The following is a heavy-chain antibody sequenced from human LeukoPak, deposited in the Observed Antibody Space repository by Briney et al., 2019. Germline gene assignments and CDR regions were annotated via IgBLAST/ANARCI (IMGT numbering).Heavy chain of an antibody. J-gene: IGHJ5*02. D-gene: IGHD3-16*02. V-gene: IGHV1-8*01. Sequence: ASVKVSCKASGYTFSSYDINWVRQATGQGLEWMGWMKPNSGNTGYAQKFQGRVTMTSNNTISTAYMELSSLRSEDTAVYYCAREFSEVPADIGGIRRFDPWGQGTLVTVSS. CDR3: AREFSEVPADIGGIRRFDP. CDR1: GYTFSSYD. CDR2: MKPNSGNT.